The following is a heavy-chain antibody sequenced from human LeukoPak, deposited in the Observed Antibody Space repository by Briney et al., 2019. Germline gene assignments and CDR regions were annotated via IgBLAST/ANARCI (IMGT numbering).Heavy chain of an antibody. CDR2: IIPFLDTT. Sequence: SVKVSCKASGGTFSSFPISWVRQAPGQGLEWLGRIIPFLDTTNYAHKFQGRVKITADKSTNTAYLELRSLRSEDTAIYYCARASELGEWFGDLLYIWGQGTTVTVSS. CDR1: GGTFSSFP. V-gene: IGHV1-69*08. J-gene: IGHJ6*02. D-gene: IGHD3-10*01. CDR3: ARASELGEWFGDLLYI.